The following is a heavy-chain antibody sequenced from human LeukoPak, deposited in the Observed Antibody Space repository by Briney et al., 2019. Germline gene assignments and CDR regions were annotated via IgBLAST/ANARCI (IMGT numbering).Heavy chain of an antibody. J-gene: IGHJ6*02. CDR1: GYTFTNYY. CDR2: INPSGGST. CDR3: ARDATVFGMDV. D-gene: IGHD4-17*01. V-gene: IGHV1-46*01. Sequence: ASVTVSFKASGYTFTNYYMHWVRQAPGQGGEWMGIINPSGGSTSYAQKFQGRVTMTRDTSTSTVYMELSSLRSEDTAVYYCARDATVFGMDVWGQGTTVTVSS.